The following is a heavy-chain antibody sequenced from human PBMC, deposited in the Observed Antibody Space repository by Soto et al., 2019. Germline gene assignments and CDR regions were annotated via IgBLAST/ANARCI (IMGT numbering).Heavy chain of an antibody. Sequence: GGSLRRACAASGFIFGSYAMSWVRQDPGKGLDWVSAISGSGGTTYYAGSVQGRFTISRDNAKNSLYLQMNSLRAEDTAVYYCARQIRVVPAASKVPWGQGTLVTVSS. CDR2: ISGSGGTT. D-gene: IGHD2-2*01. CDR1: GFIFGSYA. J-gene: IGHJ5*02. CDR3: ARQIRVVPAASKVP. V-gene: IGHV3-23*01.